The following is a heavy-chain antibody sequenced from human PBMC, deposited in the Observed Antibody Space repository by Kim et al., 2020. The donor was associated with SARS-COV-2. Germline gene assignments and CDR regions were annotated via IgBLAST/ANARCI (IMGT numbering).Heavy chain of an antibody. D-gene: IGHD3-10*01. CDR3: ATQVLLWFGEFPSNNWFDP. CDR1: GYTLTELS. V-gene: IGHV1-24*01. CDR2: FDPEDGET. Sequence: ASVKVSCKVSGYTLTELSMPWVRQAPGKGLEWMGGFDPEDGETIYAQKFQGRVTMTEDTSTDTAYMELSSLRSEDTAVYYCATQVLLWFGEFPSNNWFDPWGQGTLVTVSS. J-gene: IGHJ5*02.